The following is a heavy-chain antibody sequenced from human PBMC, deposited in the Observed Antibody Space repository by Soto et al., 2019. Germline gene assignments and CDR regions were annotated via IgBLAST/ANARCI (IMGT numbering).Heavy chain of an antibody. CDR3: ARLNGYCVSTGCHGYYGMDV. J-gene: IGHJ6*02. Sequence: SETLSLTCDVSGDTISTGGYTWAWIRQPPGKALEWIGHTYHSGNPYYNPSLKSRVIISVDRSKNQFSLKVRSVTAADTAVYYCARLNGYCVSTGCHGYYGMDVWGQGTTVIVSS. V-gene: IGHV4-30-2*01. CDR2: TYHSGNP. D-gene: IGHD2-2*03. CDR1: GDTISTGGYT.